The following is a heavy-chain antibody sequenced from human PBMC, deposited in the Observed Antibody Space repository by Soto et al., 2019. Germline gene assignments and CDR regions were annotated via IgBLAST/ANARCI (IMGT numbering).Heavy chain of an antibody. CDR2: IYYSGST. J-gene: IGHJ4*02. CDR1: GGSISSYY. CDR3: ARAVPGTIFAY. Sequence: PLETLSLTCTVSGGSISSYYWSWIRQPPGKGLEWIGYIYYSGSTNYNPSLKSRVTISVDTSKNQFSLKLSSVTAADTAVYYCARAVPGTIFAYCGQGTLVTVYS. D-gene: IGHD6-19*01. V-gene: IGHV4-59*01.